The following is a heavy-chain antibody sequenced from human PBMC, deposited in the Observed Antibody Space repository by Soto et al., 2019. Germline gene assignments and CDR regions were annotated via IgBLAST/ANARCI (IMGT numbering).Heavy chain of an antibody. J-gene: IGHJ4*02. D-gene: IGHD2-15*01. Sequence: GESLKISCKGSGYSFTSYWIAWVRQMPGKGLEWMGILHPGDSDTRYSPSFQGQVTISADKSINTAYLQWSSLKASDTAMYYCARRWLESSGGTLIDYFDYWGQGTLVTVPS. CDR2: LHPGDSDT. CDR3: ARRWLESSGGTLIDYFDY. V-gene: IGHV5-51*01. CDR1: GYSFTSYW.